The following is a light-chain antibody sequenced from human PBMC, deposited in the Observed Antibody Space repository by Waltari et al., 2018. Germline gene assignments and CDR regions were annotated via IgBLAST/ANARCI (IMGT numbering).Light chain of an antibody. CDR2: WAS. CDR3: QQFYNTPLT. Sequence: DIVMTQSPDPLSLSLGEGATITSTSSQSILYNSNNKNYLAWYQQKPGQPPKLLIYWASTRESGVPDRFSGSGSGSDFTLTITSLQAEDVAVYYCQQFYNTPLTFGGGTKVEIK. V-gene: IGKV4-1*01. J-gene: IGKJ4*01. CDR1: QSILYNSNNKNY.